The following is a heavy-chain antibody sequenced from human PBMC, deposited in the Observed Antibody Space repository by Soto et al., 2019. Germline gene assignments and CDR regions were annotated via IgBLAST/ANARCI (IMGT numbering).Heavy chain of an antibody. V-gene: IGHV1-2*02. Sequence: QVQLVQSGAEVKKPGASVKVSCKASGYTFTGYYMHWVRQAPGQGLEWMGWINPNSGGTNYAQKFQGRVTMTRDTSISTDYMELSRLRSDDTAVYYCARVLRVSWASHGFDCWGQGTLGTVSS. D-gene: IGHD3-10*01. CDR1: GYTFTGYY. CDR2: INPNSGGT. J-gene: IGHJ4*02. CDR3: ARVLRVSWASHGFDC.